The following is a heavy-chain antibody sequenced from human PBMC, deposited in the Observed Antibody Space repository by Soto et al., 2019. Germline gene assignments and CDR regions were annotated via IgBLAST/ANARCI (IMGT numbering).Heavy chain of an antibody. CDR1: GGSISPFY. CDR3: ASESASAGGTGTTDTLFDY. Sequence: SETLSLTCTVSGGSISPFYWSWVRQPPGKGLEWIGYLYYSGNTNYNPSLKSRVTISVDASKNQVSLRLTSVTAADTAVYYCASESASAGGTGTTDTLFDYWGQGTLVTVCS. CDR2: LYYSGNT. D-gene: IGHD1-1*01. J-gene: IGHJ4*02. V-gene: IGHV4-59*01.